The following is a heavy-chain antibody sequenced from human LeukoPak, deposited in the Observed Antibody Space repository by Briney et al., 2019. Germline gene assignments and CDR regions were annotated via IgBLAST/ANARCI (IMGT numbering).Heavy chain of an antibody. CDR2: ISGSGGST. CDR1: GFTVSSNY. V-gene: IGHV3-23*01. D-gene: IGHD3-9*01. CDR3: AKVPFDWLLYYFDY. J-gene: IGHJ4*02. Sequence: PGGSLRLSCAASGFTVSSNYMSWVRQAPGKGLEWVSAISGSGGSTYYADSVKGRFTISRDNSKNTLYLQMNSLRAEDTAVYYCAKVPFDWLLYYFDYWGQGTLVTVSS.